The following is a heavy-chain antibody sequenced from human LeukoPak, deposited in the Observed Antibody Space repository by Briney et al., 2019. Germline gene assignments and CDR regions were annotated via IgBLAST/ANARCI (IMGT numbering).Heavy chain of an antibody. Sequence: SETLSLTCTVSGGSISGYYWSWIRQPAGKGLEWIGRIYTSGSTNYNPSLKSRVTMSVDTSKNQFSLRLSSVTAADTAVYYCARSGYLAAFDIWGQGTMVTVSS. CDR2: IYTSGST. J-gene: IGHJ3*02. D-gene: IGHD5-12*01. V-gene: IGHV4-4*07. CDR3: ARSGYLAAFDI. CDR1: GGSISGYY.